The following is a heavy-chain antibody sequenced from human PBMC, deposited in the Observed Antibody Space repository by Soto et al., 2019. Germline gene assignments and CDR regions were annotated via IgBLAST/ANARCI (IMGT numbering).Heavy chain of an antibody. CDR3: ARRPHCSGGICYYGLDN. CDR2: MNPDSGHA. Sequence: XSVKVSCQASGYTFTNSDINWVRQAPGQGLEWMGWMNPDSGHAAYAQKFQGRVTLTTSTSTSTVYMEMRSLGSEDTAVYYCARRPHCSGGICYYGLDNWGQGALVTVSS. V-gene: IGHV1-8*01. CDR1: GYTFTNSD. J-gene: IGHJ4*02. D-gene: IGHD2-15*01.